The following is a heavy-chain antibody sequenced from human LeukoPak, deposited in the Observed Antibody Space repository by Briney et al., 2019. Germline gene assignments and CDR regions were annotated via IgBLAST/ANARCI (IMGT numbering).Heavy chain of an antibody. CDR1: GFTFSSYW. CDR3: AQEHFDTSGYYSRFDN. Sequence: GGSLRLSCAASGFTFSSYWMSWVRQAPGKGLEWGASSAGSGGSTHYADSVKGRFTISRDNSQNTVYLHMNSLRADDTAVYYCAQEHFDTSGYYSRFDNWGQGILVTVSS. J-gene: IGHJ4*02. D-gene: IGHD3-22*01. V-gene: IGHV3-23*01. CDR2: SAGSGGST.